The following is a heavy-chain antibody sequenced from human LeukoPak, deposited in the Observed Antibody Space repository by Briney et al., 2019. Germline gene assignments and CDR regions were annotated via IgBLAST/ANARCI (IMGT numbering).Heavy chain of an antibody. CDR1: GFMFNNFG. V-gene: IGHV3-23*01. CDR3: AKGFYGSGSSYFDA. D-gene: IGHD3-10*01. CDR2: IGVGDDT. Sequence: GGSLRLSCTASGFMFNNFGLSWVRQPPGKGLEWVSAIGVGDDTYYADTVRGRFTISRDNSKNTLFLQMNSLSAADTAIYFCAKGFYGSGSSYFDAWGQGTLVFVSS. J-gene: IGHJ4*02.